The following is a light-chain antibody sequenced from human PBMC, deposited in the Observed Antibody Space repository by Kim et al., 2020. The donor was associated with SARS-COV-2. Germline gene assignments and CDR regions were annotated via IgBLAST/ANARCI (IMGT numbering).Light chain of an antibody. Sequence: SPGERAPLSCRANQSVSSNYLAWYQQKPGQAPRLLIYAASSRATGIPDRFSGSGSQTDFTLTINGLEPEDFALYYCQQYGTSTGYTFGQGTKLEI. CDR1: QSVSSNY. CDR3: QQYGTSTGYT. V-gene: IGKV3-20*01. CDR2: AAS. J-gene: IGKJ2*01.